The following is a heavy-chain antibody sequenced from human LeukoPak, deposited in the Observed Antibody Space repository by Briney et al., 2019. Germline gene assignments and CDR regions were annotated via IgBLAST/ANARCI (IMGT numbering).Heavy chain of an antibody. J-gene: IGHJ5*02. Sequence: GGSLRLSCAASGFTFSSYAMSWVRQAPGKGLEWVSAISGSGDSTYYADSVKGRFTISRDNSKNTLFVQMSSLRAEDTAVYYCAKAPIADRPNWFDPWGQGTLVTVSS. D-gene: IGHD6-6*01. CDR1: GFTFSSYA. CDR3: AKAPIADRPNWFDP. CDR2: ISGSGDST. V-gene: IGHV3-23*01.